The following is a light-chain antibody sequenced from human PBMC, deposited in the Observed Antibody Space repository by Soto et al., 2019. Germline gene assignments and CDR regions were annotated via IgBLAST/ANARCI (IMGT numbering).Light chain of an antibody. CDR2: EVT. CDR1: SSDVGGYNY. V-gene: IGLV2-8*01. Sequence: QSVLTQPPSASGSPGQSVAISCTGTSSDVGGYNYVSWYQQHPGKAPKLMIYEVTKRPSGVPDRFSGSKSSNTASLTVSGLQAEDEADYYCSSYAGNNHVVFGGGTKLTVL. J-gene: IGLJ2*01. CDR3: SSYAGNNHVV.